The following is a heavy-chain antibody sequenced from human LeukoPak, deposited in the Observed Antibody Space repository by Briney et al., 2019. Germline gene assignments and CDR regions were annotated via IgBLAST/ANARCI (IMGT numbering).Heavy chain of an antibody. Sequence: ASVKVSCKASGGTFTGYYMHWVRQAPGQGLEWMGWINPNSGGTNYAQKFQDWVTLTRDTSISTAYMELSRLRSDDTAVYYCARGGFSGYESAYYYYGMGVWGKGTTVTVSS. CDR1: GGTFTGYY. CDR3: ARGGFSGYESAYYYYGMGV. D-gene: IGHD5-12*01. V-gene: IGHV1-2*04. CDR2: INPNSGGT. J-gene: IGHJ6*04.